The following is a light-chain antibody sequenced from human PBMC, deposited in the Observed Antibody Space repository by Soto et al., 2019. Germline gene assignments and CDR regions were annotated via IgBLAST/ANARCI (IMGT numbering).Light chain of an antibody. CDR3: QQYNTYST. CDR2: DAS. Sequence: EIVLTQSPATLSLSPGERATLSCRASQSVSSYLAWDQQKPGQAPRLLIDDASNRATGIPARFSGSGSGTDFPLTISSLQPDDFATYYCQQYNTYSTFGQGTRLEIK. CDR1: QSVSSY. V-gene: IGKV3-11*01. J-gene: IGKJ5*01.